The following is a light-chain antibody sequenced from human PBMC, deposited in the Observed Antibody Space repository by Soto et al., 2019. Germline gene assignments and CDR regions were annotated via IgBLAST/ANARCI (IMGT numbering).Light chain of an antibody. Sequence: QSALPQPASVYGSPGQSITLSCPGTSSDVGGYNYVSWYQQHPGKAPKLMIYDVSNRPSGVSNRFSGSKSGNTASLTISGLQAEDEPDYYCSSYTSTSSTTYVFGTGTKVTVL. J-gene: IGLJ1*01. CDR2: DVS. CDR3: SSYTSTSSTTYV. CDR1: SSDVGGYNY. V-gene: IGLV2-14*01.